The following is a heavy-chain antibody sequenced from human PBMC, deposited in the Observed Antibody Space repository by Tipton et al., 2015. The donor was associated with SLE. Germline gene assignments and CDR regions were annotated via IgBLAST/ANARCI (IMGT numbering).Heavy chain of an antibody. J-gene: IGHJ3*02. CDR2: IYYSGST. CDR3: ARDLSILWKGAFDI. Sequence: TLSLTWTVSGGSISSYYWSWIRQPPGKGLEWIGYIYYSGSTNYNPSLKSRVTISVDTSKNQFSLKLSSVTAADTAVYYCARDLSILWKGAFDIWGQGTMVTVSS. D-gene: IGHD2-21*01. CDR1: GGSISSYY. V-gene: IGHV4-59*01.